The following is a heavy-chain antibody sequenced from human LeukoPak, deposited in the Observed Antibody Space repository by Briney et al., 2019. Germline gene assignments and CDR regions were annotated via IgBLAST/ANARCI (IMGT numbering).Heavy chain of an antibody. V-gene: IGHV4-30-4*08. Sequence: SETLSLTCTVSGGSISSGDYHWSWIRQPPGKGLEWIGYIYYSGSTYYNPSLKSRVTISVDTSKNQFSLKLSSVTAADTAVYYCARGSWDDYSNERWFDPWGQGTLVTVSS. CDR3: ARGSWDDYSNERWFDP. CDR2: IYYSGST. D-gene: IGHD4-11*01. CDR1: GGSISSGDYH. J-gene: IGHJ5*02.